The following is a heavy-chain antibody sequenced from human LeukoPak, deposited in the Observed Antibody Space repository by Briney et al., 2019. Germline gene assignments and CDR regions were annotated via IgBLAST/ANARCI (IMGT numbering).Heavy chain of an antibody. Sequence: GSLRLSCAASGFTFSSYSMNWVRQAPGKGLEWVAVIWYDGSNKYYADSVKGRFTISRDNSKNTLYLQMNSLRAEDTAVYYCARGAGYCTSTSCHLWSDYWGQGTLVTVSS. V-gene: IGHV3-33*08. CDR1: GFTFSSYS. J-gene: IGHJ4*02. D-gene: IGHD2-2*01. CDR3: ARGAGYCTSTSCHLWSDY. CDR2: IWYDGSNK.